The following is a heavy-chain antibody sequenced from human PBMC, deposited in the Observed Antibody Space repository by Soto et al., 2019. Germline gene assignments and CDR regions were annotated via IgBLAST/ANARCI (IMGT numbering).Heavy chain of an antibody. D-gene: IGHD2-8*01. V-gene: IGHV4-34*01. CDR1: GGSFSGYY. CDR2: INHTGST. Sequence: QVQLQQGGAGLLKPSETLSLTCAVYGGSFSGYYWSWIRQPPGKGLEWIGEINHTGSTNYSPSLRSRLTMSVDPSKNQFSLKLSSVTAADTAVYYCARRNGRGFNYYGMDVWGQGTTVTVSS. CDR3: ARRNGRGFNYYGMDV. J-gene: IGHJ6*02.